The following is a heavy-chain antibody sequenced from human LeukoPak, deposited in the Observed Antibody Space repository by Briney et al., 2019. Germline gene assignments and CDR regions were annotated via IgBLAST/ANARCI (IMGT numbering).Heavy chain of an antibody. CDR1: GGTFSSYT. V-gene: IGHV1-69*02. J-gene: IGHJ4*02. D-gene: IGHD1-26*01. CDR2: IIPILGIA. CDR3: ARANSGSYDFDY. Sequence: SVKVSCKASGGTFSSYTISWVRQAPGQGLEWMGRIIPILGIANYAQKFQGRVTITADKSASTAYMELSSLRSEDTAVYYCARANSGSYDFDYWGQGTLVTVSS.